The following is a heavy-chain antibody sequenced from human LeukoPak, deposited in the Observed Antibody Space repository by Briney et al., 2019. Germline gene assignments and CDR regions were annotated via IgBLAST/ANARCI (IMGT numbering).Heavy chain of an antibody. Sequence: GESLKISCKGSGYSFTSYWIGWVRQMPGKGLEWMGIIYPGDSDTRYSPSFQGQVTISADKSISTAYLQWSSLKASDTAMYYCARLPAALLRFRELLSRRRRRTLYYYYMDVWGKGTTVTVSS. J-gene: IGHJ6*03. CDR2: IYPGDSDT. CDR3: ARLPAALLRFRELLSRRRRRTLYYYYMDV. CDR1: GYSFTSYW. D-gene: IGHD3-10*01. V-gene: IGHV5-51*01.